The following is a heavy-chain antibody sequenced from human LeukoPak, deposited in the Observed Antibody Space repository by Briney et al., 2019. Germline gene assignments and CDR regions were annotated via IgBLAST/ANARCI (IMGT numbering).Heavy chain of an antibody. CDR1: GYTFTSYG. V-gene: IGHV1-18*01. CDR2: ISAYNGNT. CDR3: ARDSVHRYYDSSGPPRPLDY. Sequence: ASVKVPCKASGYTFTSYGISWVRQAPGQGLEWMGWISAYNGNTNYAQKLQGRVTMTTDTSTSTAYMELRSLRSDDTAVYYCARDSVHRYYDSSGPPRPLDYWGQGTLVTVSS. J-gene: IGHJ4*02. D-gene: IGHD3-22*01.